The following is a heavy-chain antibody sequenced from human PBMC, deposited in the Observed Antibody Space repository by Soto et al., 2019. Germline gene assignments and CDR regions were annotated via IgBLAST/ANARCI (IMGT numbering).Heavy chain of an antibody. CDR1: GFTFDTFA. CDR3: ANPAECGSPSCYRVWFDP. J-gene: IGHJ5*02. D-gene: IGHD2-2*02. CDR2: ISASGTGT. Sequence: EVQLLESGGGLVQPGGSLRLSCAASGFTFDTFAMSWVRQTPQRGLEWVSAISASGTGTLYTDSVKGRFTISRDDSKNTVYLKMNSLRAEDSAVYYCANPAECGSPSCYRVWFDPWGPGTLVTVSS. V-gene: IGHV3-23*01.